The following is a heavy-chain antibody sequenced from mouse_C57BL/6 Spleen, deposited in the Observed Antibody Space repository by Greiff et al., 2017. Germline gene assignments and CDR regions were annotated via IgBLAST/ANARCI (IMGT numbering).Heavy chain of an antibody. V-gene: IGHV1-81*01. J-gene: IGHJ1*03. CDR2: IYPRSGNT. CDR3: ARYYYGSSYYFDV. D-gene: IGHD1-1*01. CDR1: GYTFTSYG. Sequence: QVQLKQSGAELARPGASVKLSCKASGYTFTSYGISWVKQRTGQGLEWIGEIYPRSGNTYYNEKFKGKATLTADKSSSTAYMELRSLTSEDSAVYFCARYYYGSSYYFDVWGTGTTVTVSS.